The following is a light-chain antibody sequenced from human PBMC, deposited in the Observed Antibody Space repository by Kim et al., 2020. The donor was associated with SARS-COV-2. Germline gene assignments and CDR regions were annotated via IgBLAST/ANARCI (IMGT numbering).Light chain of an antibody. Sequence: QSALTQPPSASGSPGQSVTISCTGTSNDLGSFDYVSWYQQHPGKAPKLLIFEVNKRLSGVPDRFSGSKSVNTASLTVSGLQPEDEADYYCSSFGGNDNVVLGSGTKVTVL. CDR3: SSFGGNDNVV. CDR1: SNDLGSFDY. CDR2: EVN. V-gene: IGLV2-8*01. J-gene: IGLJ1*01.